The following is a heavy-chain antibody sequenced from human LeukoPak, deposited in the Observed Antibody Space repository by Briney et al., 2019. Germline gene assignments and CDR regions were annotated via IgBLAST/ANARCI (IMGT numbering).Heavy chain of an antibody. CDR3: ARVLPTPRRSTVTGYGMDV. J-gene: IGHJ6*02. Sequence: PGGSLRLSCAASGFTFSDYYMNWIRQAPGKGLEWVSYISSSGSTIYYADSVKGRFTISRDNAKNSLYLQLNSLRAEDTAVYYCARVLPTPRRSTVTGYGMDVWGQGTTVTVSS. D-gene: IGHD4-17*01. V-gene: IGHV3-11*01. CDR1: GFTFSDYY. CDR2: ISSSGSTI.